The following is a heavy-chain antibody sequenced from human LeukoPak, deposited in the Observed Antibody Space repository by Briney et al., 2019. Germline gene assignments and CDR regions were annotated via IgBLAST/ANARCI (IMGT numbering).Heavy chain of an antibody. D-gene: IGHD6-13*01. V-gene: IGHV3-23*01. CDR1: GFTFSSYA. CDR3: ANVVAAAGASAFY. CDR2: ISGSGGST. Sequence: GGSLRLSCAAPGFTFSSYAMSWVRQAPGKGLEWVSAISGSGGSTYYADSVKGRFTISRDNSKNTLCLQMNSLRAEDTAVYYCANVVAAAGASAFYWGQGTLVTVSS. J-gene: IGHJ4*02.